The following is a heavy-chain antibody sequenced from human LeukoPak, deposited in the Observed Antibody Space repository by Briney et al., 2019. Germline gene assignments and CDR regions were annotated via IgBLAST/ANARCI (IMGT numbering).Heavy chain of an antibody. D-gene: IGHD1-26*01. CDR2: FDSEDGET. J-gene: IGHJ4*02. CDR1: GYTLTELS. Sequence: ASVKVSCKVSGYTLTELSMHWVRQAPGKGLEWMGGFDSEDGETIYAQKFQGRVTMTEDTSTDTAYMELSSLRSEDTAVYYCATSLGSSGTYYFDYWGQGTLVTVSS. CDR3: ATSLGSSGTYYFDY. V-gene: IGHV1-24*01.